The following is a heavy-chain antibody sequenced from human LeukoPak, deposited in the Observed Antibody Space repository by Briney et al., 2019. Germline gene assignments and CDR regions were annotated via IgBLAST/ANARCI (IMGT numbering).Heavy chain of an antibody. CDR3: AKTRGYSYGQVYYFDY. Sequence: GGSLRLFCAASGLTFSSYGMHWVRQAPGKGLEWVAFVRPDGSNKYYADSVKGRFTISRDNSKDTLYLQMNSLRAEDTAVYYCAKTRGYSYGQVYYFDYWGQGTLVTVSS. CDR2: VRPDGSNK. V-gene: IGHV3-30*02. CDR1: GLTFSSYG. J-gene: IGHJ4*02. D-gene: IGHD5-18*01.